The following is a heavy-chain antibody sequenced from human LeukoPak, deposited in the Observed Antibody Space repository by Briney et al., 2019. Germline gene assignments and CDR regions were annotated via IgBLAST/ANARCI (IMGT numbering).Heavy chain of an antibody. V-gene: IGHV3-7*01. CDR1: GFNFGRNW. CDR3: ARHYYDNSDYYPYYFDY. CDR2: IKQDGSEK. D-gene: IGHD3-22*01. J-gene: IGHJ4*02. Sequence: QPGGSLRLSCAAAGFNFGRNWMSWVRQAPGKGLEWVANIKQDGSEKDYVDSVKGRLTISRDNAKNSLYLQMNSLRAEDTAVYYCARHYYDNSDYYPYYFDYWGQGTLVTVSS.